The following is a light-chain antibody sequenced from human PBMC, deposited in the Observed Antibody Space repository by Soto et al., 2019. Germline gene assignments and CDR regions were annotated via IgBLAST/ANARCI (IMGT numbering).Light chain of an antibody. CDR2: GAS. CDR3: QQYGSSPGT. J-gene: IGKJ1*01. Sequence: EIVLTQSPATLSLSPGERATLSCRASQRVSRYLAWYQQKPGQAPRLLIFGASIRDTGIPDRFSGSGSGTDFTLTISRLESEDFAVYYCQQYGSSPGTFGQGTKVDIK. V-gene: IGKV3-20*01. CDR1: QRVSRY.